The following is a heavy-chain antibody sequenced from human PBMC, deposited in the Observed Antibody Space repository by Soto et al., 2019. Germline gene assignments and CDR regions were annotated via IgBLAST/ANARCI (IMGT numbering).Heavy chain of an antibody. J-gene: IGHJ6*02. Sequence: ASVKVSCKASGGTFSSYAISWVRQAPGQGLEWMGGIIPIFGTANYAQKFQGRVTITADESTSTAYMELGSLRSEDTAVYYCARAKDIVVVPAAYPSENYYYYYGMDVWGQGTTVTVSS. V-gene: IGHV1-69*13. D-gene: IGHD2-2*01. CDR2: IIPIFGTA. CDR3: ARAKDIVVVPAAYPSENYYYYYGMDV. CDR1: GGTFSSYA.